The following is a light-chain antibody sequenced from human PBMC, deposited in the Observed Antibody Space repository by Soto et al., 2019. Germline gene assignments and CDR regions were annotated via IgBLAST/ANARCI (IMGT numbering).Light chain of an antibody. CDR2: EVN. CDR1: SSDVGGYNY. V-gene: IGLV2-8*01. J-gene: IGLJ1*01. CDR3: SSYAGSSNV. Sequence: QSVLTQPASVSGSPGQSITISCTGTSSDVGGYNYVSWYQQHPGKAPKLVIYEVNKRPPGVPDRFSGSKSGNTASLTVSGLQAEDEADYYCSSYAGSSNVFGTGTKLTVL.